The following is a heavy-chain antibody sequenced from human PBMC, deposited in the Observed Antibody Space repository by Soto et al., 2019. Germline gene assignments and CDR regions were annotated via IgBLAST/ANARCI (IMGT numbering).Heavy chain of an antibody. V-gene: IGHV1-24*01. CDR2: FDPEDGET. Sequence: ASVKVSCKVSGYTLTELSTHWVRQAPGKGLEWMGGFDPEDGETIYAQKFQGRVTMTEDTSTDTAYMELSSLRSEDTAVYYCATGRYSGYGTDYWGQGTLVTVSS. CDR1: GYTLTELS. CDR3: ATGRYSGYGTDY. J-gene: IGHJ4*02. D-gene: IGHD5-12*01.